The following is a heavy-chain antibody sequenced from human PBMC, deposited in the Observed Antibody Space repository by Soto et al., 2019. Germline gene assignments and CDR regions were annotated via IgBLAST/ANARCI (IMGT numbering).Heavy chain of an antibody. V-gene: IGHV3-48*01. D-gene: IGHD3-3*01. Sequence: PGGSLRLSCAASGFTFSSYSMNWVRQAPWKGLEWVSYISSSSSTIYYADSVKGRFTISRDNAKNSLYLQMNSLRAEDTAVYYCAIEGSNYDFGNGSSLMDVWGKGTTVTVSS. CDR2: ISSSSSTI. J-gene: IGHJ6*04. CDR3: AIEGSNYDFGNGSSLMDV. CDR1: GFTFSSYS.